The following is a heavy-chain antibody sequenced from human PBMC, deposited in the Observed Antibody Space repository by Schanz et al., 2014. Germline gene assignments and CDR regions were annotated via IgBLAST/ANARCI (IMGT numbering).Heavy chain of an antibody. J-gene: IGHJ6*02. CDR1: GFTFSDYY. Sequence: QVQLVESGGGLVKPGGSLRLSCAASGFTFSDYYMNWIRQAPGKGLEWVSYISNSGYTIYYADSVKGRFTISRDNAKNSLYLQRTSLRAEATAVYYCARAPPPYSSSPYYWYYGMDVWGQGTTVTVSS. D-gene: IGHD6-6*01. V-gene: IGHV3-11*01. CDR3: ARAPPPYSSSPYYWYYGMDV. CDR2: ISNSGYTI.